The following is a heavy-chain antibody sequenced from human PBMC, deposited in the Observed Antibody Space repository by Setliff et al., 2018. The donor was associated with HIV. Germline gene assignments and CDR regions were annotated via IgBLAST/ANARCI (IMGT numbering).Heavy chain of an antibody. CDR1: GGSIGGYY. CDR3: ARGKGVGGVIITGGLDV. J-gene: IGHJ6*02. V-gene: IGHV4-4*08. CDR2: IYSGGST. D-gene: IGHD3-10*01. Sequence: SETLSLTCTVSGGSIGGYYWSWIRQPPGTGLEWLGCIYSGGSTNYNPSLERRVTISLDTSKNQFSLRLTSVTAEDTAVYYCARGKGVGGVIITGGLDVWGQGTTVTVSS.